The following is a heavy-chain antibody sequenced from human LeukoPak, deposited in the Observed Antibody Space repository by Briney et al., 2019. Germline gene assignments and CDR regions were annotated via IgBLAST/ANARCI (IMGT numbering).Heavy chain of an antibody. D-gene: IGHD1-1*01. CDR3: ARYNWNTWFDP. V-gene: IGHV4-61*01. CDR1: GDSVSNDRYY. J-gene: IGHJ5*02. Sequence: SETLSLTCTVSGDSVSNDRYYWTWIRQSPGKGLEWIAYIRYSGHTNYNPSLDTRVAISLDASKNQLSLRLYSVTAADTAMYYCARYNWNTWFDPWGQGALVTVSS. CDR2: IRYSGHT.